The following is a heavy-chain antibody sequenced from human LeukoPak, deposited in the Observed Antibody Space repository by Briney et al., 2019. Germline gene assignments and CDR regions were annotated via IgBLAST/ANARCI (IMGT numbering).Heavy chain of an antibody. V-gene: IGHV3-48*01. Sequence: GGSLRLSCAASGFTFSSYSMNWVRQAPGKGLEWVSYISSSSSTIYYADSVKGRFTISRDNAKNSLYLQMNSLRAEDTAVYYCARGYVRGVIFPFPYYYYMDVWGKGTTVTVSS. CDR3: ARGYVRGVIFPFPYYYYMDV. J-gene: IGHJ6*03. CDR1: GFTFSSYS. CDR2: ISSSSSTI. D-gene: IGHD3-10*01.